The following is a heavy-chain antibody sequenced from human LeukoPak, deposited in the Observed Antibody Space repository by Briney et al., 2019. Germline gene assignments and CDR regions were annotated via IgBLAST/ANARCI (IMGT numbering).Heavy chain of an antibody. V-gene: IGHV3-66*01. CDR3: ARDKWVT. J-gene: IGHJ4*02. CDR1: GFTVSSSY. Sequence: PGGSLRLSCAASGFTVSSSYMSWVRQAPGKGLEWVSVVFGGDNAYYADSVKGRFTITRDNSNNTLYLQMNSLRAEDTAVYYCARDKWVTWGQGTLVTVSS. D-gene: IGHD5-18*01. CDR2: VFGGDNA.